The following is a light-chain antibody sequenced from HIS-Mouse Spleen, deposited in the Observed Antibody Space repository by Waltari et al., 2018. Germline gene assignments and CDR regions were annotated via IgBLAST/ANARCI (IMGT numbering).Light chain of an antibody. Sequence: QSVLTQPPSASGTPGQRVTISCSGSSSNTGSNYVYWYQQLPGTAPKLLIYRNNPRPSGVPDRFSGSKSGTSASLAISGLRSEDEADYYCAAWDDSLSGPWVFGGGTKLTVL. V-gene: IGLV1-47*01. CDR1: SSNTGSNY. J-gene: IGLJ3*02. CDR2: RNN. CDR3: AAWDDSLSGPWV.